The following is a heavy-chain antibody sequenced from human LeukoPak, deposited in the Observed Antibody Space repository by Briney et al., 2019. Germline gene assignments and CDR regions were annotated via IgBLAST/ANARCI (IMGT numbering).Heavy chain of an antibody. CDR3: ARVPSYYDILTGVFDY. D-gene: IGHD3-9*01. CDR2: IYYSGST. Sequence: SETLSLTYTVSGGSISSSSYYWGWIRQPPGKGLEWIGSIYYSGSTYYNPSLKSRVTISIDTSKNQFSLKLSSVTAADTAVYYCARVPSYYDILTGVFDYWGQGTLVTVSS. V-gene: IGHV4-39*07. J-gene: IGHJ4*02. CDR1: GGSISSSSYY.